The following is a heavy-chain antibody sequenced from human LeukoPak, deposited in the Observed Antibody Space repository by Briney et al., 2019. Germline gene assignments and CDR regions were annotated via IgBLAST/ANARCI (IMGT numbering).Heavy chain of an antibody. CDR3: ARVQRGSYGGLFDY. V-gene: IGHV4-39*07. Sequence: PSETLSLTCTVSGGSISSSSYYWGWIRQPPGKGLEWIGSIYYSGSTYYNPSLKSRVTISVDTSKNQFSLKLSSVTAADTAVYYCARVQRGSYGGLFDYWGQGTLVTVSS. CDR1: GGSISSSSYY. J-gene: IGHJ4*02. D-gene: IGHD1-26*01. CDR2: IYYSGST.